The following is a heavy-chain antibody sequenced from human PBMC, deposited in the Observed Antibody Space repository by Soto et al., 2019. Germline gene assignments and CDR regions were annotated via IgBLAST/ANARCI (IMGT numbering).Heavy chain of an antibody. J-gene: IGHJ6*02. CDR3: ARGPNYDILTGNDDGMDV. Sequence: QVQLVQSGAEVKKPGASVKVSCKASGYTFSSYGISWVRQAPGQGLEWMGWISAYNGNTKYAQKLQGRVTMTTDTSTSTAYMELRSLRSDDTAVYYCARGPNYDILTGNDDGMDVWGQGTTVTVSS. V-gene: IGHV1-18*01. CDR2: ISAYNGNT. D-gene: IGHD3-9*01. CDR1: GYTFSSYG.